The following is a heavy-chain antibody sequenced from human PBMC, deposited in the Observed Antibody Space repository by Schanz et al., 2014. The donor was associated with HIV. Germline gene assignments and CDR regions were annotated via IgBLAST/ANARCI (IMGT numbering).Heavy chain of an antibody. J-gene: IGHJ5*02. Sequence: ALLLESGGGLVQPGGSLRLSCAASGFTFSIYGIHWVRQAPGKGLEWVALIPYDGNNDFYADSVKGRFTISRDNSKNTLYLQMNSLRPEDTAVYYCAKDKSRHTYSSSSIFDPWGQGTLVTVSS. CDR2: IPYDGNND. CDR1: GFTFSIYG. CDR3: AKDKSRHTYSSSSIFDP. D-gene: IGHD6-13*01. V-gene: IGHV3-30*18.